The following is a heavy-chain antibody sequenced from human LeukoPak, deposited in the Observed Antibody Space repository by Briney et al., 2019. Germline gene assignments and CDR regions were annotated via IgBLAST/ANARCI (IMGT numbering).Heavy chain of an antibody. Sequence: PSETLSLTCTVSGGSISSSSYYWGWIRQPPGKGLEWIGSIYYSGSTYYNPSLKSRVTISVDTSKNQFSLKLSSVTAADTAVYYCARDSGYYDYVWGSPHFDYWGQGTLVTVSS. D-gene: IGHD3-16*01. J-gene: IGHJ4*02. CDR1: GGSISSSSYY. CDR2: IYYSGST. CDR3: ARDSGYYDYVWGSPHFDY. V-gene: IGHV4-39*07.